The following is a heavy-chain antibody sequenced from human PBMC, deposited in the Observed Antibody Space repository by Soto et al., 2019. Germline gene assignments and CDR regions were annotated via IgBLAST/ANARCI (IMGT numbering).Heavy chain of an antibody. V-gene: IGHV1-46*01. CDR1: GYTFTSYY. J-gene: IGHJ6*02. CDR3: AREGYSYGGSDGMDV. CDR2: INPSGGSA. Sequence: ASVKVSCKASGYTFTSYYMHWVRQAPGQGLEWMGIINPSGGSASYAQKFQGRVTMTRDTSTSTVYMELSSLRSEDTAVYYCAREGYSYGGSDGMDVWGQGTTVTV. D-gene: IGHD5-18*01.